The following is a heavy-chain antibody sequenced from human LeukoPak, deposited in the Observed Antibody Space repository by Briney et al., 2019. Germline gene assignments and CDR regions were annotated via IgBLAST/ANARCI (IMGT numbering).Heavy chain of an antibody. CDR2: INPSGGTT. V-gene: IGHV1-46*01. CDR1: GYTFTNYY. J-gene: IGHJ4*02. D-gene: IGHD6-19*01. CDR3: ARDPNSSGRPFDY. Sequence: ASVKVSCKASGYTFTNYYVHWVRQAPGQGLEWMGIINPSGGTTNYAQKFQGRVTMTRDTSTSTVYMELSSLRPEDTAVFYCARDPNSSGRPFDYWGQGTLVTVSS.